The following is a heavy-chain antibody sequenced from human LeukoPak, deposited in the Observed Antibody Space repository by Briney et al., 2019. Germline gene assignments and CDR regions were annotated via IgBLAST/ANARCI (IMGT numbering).Heavy chain of an antibody. D-gene: IGHD1-26*01. CDR3: ARGALSESYPYYFDY. CDR2: MYSGGST. V-gene: IGHV3-53*01. Sequence: GGSLRLSCAASGFTVSSNYMSWVRQAPGKGLEWVSVMYSGGSTYYADSVKGRFTISRDNSKNTLYLQMNSLRAEDTAVYYCARGALSESYPYYFDYWGQGTPVTVSS. CDR1: GFTVSSNY. J-gene: IGHJ4*02.